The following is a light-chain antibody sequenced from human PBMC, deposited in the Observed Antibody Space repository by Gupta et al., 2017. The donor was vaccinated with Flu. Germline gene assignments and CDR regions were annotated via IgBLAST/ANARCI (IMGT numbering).Light chain of an antibody. V-gene: IGKV3-11*01. J-gene: IGKJ5*01. CDR1: ESINNY. CDR3: QHRSNWPSLT. CDR2: GAS. Sequence: ATLSLSPGERATLSCRASESINNYLTWYQQKPGQAPRLLIYGASNRATGIPARFSGSAYGTDFTLTISILEREDFAVYYCQHRSNWPSLTFGQGTRMEIK.